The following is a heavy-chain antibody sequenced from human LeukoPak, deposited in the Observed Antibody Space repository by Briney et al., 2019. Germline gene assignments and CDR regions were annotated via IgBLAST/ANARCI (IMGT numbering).Heavy chain of an antibody. CDR1: GGSISSGGYY. J-gene: IGHJ5*02. D-gene: IGHD2-2*01. Sequence: SETLSLTCTVSGGSISSGGYYWSWIRQPPGKGLEWIGYIYHSGSTYYNPSLKSRVTISVDRSKNQFSLKLSSVTAADTAVYYCARAHTDIVVVPAAMRLWFDPWGQGTLVSVSS. CDR3: ARAHTDIVVVPAAMRLWFDP. CDR2: IYHSGST. V-gene: IGHV4-30-2*01.